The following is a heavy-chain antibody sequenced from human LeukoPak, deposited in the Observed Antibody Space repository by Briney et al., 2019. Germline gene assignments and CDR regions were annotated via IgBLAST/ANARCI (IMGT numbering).Heavy chain of an antibody. CDR3: ARGSFGVFWSGYFWP. V-gene: IGHV4-31*03. CDR1: GGSISSGGYY. J-gene: IGHJ5*02. Sequence: RSSETLSLTCTVSGGSISSGGYYWSWIRQHPGKGLEWIGYIYYSGSTYYNPSLKSRVTISVDTSKNQFSLKLSSVTAADTAVYYCARGSFGVFWSGYFWPWGQGTLVTVSS. D-gene: IGHD3-3*01. CDR2: IYYSGST.